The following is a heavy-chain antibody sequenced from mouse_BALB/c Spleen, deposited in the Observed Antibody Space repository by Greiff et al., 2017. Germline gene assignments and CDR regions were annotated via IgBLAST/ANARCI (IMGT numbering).Heavy chain of an antibody. D-gene: IGHD2-10*02. J-gene: IGHJ4*01. CDR1: GYTFTSYW. CDR2: IDPSDSYT. Sequence: QVQLKQPGAELVKPGASVKLSCKASGYTFTSYWMHWVKQRPGQGLEWIGEIDPSDSYTNYNQKFKGKATLTVDKSSSTAYMQLSSLTSEDSAVYYCARGEYGNYIYAMDYWGQGTSVTVSS. V-gene: IGHV1-69*02. CDR3: ARGEYGNYIYAMDY.